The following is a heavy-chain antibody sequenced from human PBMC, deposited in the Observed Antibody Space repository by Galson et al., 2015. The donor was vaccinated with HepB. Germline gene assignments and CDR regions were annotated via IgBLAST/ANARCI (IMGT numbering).Heavy chain of an antibody. CDR1: GYTFTSYD. D-gene: IGHD3-10*01. CDR2: MNPNSGNT. J-gene: IGHJ4*02. CDR3: ARDNGSGSYYNSDY. Sequence: SVKVSCKASGYTFTSYDINWVRQATGQGLEWMGWMNPNSGNTGYAQKFQGRVTITADNSTSTAYMELSSLRSEDTAVYYCARDNGSGSYYNSDYWGQGTLVTVSS. V-gene: IGHV1-8*01.